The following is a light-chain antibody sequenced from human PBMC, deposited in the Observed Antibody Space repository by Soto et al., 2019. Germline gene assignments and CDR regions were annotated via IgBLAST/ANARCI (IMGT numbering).Light chain of an antibody. Sequence: DIQMTQSPSTLYASVGDRVTITCRARQSISIWLAWYQQKPGKAPKLLIYDASILESGVPSRFSGSGSGTEFTLTISSLQPDDFATYYCQQYNSYRTFGQGTKVEIK. V-gene: IGKV1-5*01. CDR1: QSISIW. J-gene: IGKJ1*01. CDR2: DAS. CDR3: QQYNSYRT.